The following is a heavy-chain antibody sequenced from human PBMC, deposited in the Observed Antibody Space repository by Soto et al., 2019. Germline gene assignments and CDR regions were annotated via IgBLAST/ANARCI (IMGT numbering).Heavy chain of an antibody. CDR2: IYYSGST. Sequence: PSESLSLTSNPSGCPISSSCYHWGWIRQPPGKGLEWIGSIYYSGSTYYNPSLKSRVTISVDTSKNQFSLKLSSVTAADTAVYYCARGWVVVAGGMDVWGQGTTVS. D-gene: IGHD2-15*01. CDR3: ARGWVVVAGGMDV. V-gene: IGHV4-39*01. CDR1: GCPISSSCYH. J-gene: IGHJ6*02.